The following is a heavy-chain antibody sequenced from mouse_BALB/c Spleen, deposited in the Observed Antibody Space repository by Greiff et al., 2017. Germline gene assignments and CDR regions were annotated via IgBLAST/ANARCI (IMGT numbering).Heavy chain of an antibody. V-gene: IGHV2-6-2*01. Sequence: QVHVKQSGPDLVAPSQSLSITCTVSGFSLTSYGVHWVRQPPGKGLEWLVVIWSDGSTTYNSALKSRLSISKDNSKSQVFLKMNSLQTDDTAMYYCAFGNYDAMDYWGQGTSVTVSS. CDR3: AFGNYDAMDY. J-gene: IGHJ4*01. CDR2: IWSDGST. CDR1: GFSLTSYG. D-gene: IGHD2-1*01.